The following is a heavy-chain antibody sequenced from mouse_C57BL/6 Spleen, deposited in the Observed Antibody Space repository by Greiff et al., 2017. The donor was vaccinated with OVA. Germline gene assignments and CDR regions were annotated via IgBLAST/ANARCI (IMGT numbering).Heavy chain of an antibody. Sequence: EVMLVESGGGLVQPGGSLKLSCAASGFIFSDYGMAWVRQAPRKGPEWVAFISNLAYSIYYADTVTGRFTISRENAKNTLYLEMSSLRSEDTAMYYCARHRRYPDYWGQGTSVTVSS. CDR2: ISNLAYSI. CDR3: ARHRRYPDY. D-gene: IGHD2-14*01. J-gene: IGHJ4*01. CDR1: GFIFSDYG. V-gene: IGHV5-15*01.